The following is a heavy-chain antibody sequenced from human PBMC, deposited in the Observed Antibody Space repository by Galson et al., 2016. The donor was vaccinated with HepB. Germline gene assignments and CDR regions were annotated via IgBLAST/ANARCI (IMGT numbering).Heavy chain of an antibody. J-gene: IGHJ6*02. CDR3: ARQDPVNYHYYNGVDV. CDR2: IYSSGST. CDR1: GGSISCYY. V-gene: IGHV4-59*01. Sequence: SETLSLTCTVAGGSISCYYCSWIRQPPGKGLEWIGHIYSSGSTTYNPPLTPRVTISVDTSKNQFSLKLSSVTAADTAIYYCARQDPVNYHYYNGVDVWGQGTTVTVSS.